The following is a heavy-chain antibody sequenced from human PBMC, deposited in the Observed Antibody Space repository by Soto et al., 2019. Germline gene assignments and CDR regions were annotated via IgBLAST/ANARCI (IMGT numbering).Heavy chain of an antibody. J-gene: IGHJ5*02. CDR2: ISGSGGST. CDR3: AKDPKKSVWFGEIDP. Sequence: EVQLLESGGGLVQPGGSLRLSCAASGFTFSSYAMSWVRQAPGKGLEWVSAISGSGGSTYYADSVKGRFTISRDNSKNPLYLQMNSLRAEDTAVYYCAKDPKKSVWFGEIDPWGQGTLVTVSS. V-gene: IGHV3-23*01. D-gene: IGHD3-10*01. CDR1: GFTFSSYA.